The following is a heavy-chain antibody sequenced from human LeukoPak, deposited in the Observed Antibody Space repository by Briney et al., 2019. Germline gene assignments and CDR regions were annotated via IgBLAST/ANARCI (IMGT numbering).Heavy chain of an antibody. D-gene: IGHD3/OR15-3a*01. CDR2: ISAYNGNT. CDR1: GYSFTSFG. Sequence: ASVKVSCKASGYSFTSFGISWVRQAPGQGLEWMGWISAYNGNTRSTQKFQGRVTMTTDTSTSTAYMELRSLRFDDTAVFYCVRDLGVDTSMIFFDFWGQGTLVTVSS. J-gene: IGHJ4*02. V-gene: IGHV1-18*01. CDR3: VRDLGVDTSMIFFDF.